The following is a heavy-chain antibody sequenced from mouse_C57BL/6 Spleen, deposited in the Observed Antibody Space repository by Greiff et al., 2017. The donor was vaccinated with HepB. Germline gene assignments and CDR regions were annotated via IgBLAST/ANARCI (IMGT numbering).Heavy chain of an antibody. CDR2: INPNNGGT. CDR1: GYTFTDYN. V-gene: IGHV1-18*01. J-gene: IGHJ4*01. Sequence: VQLQQSGPELVKPGASVKIPCKASGYTFTDYNMDWVKQSHGKSLEWIGDINPNNGGTIYNQKFKGKATLTVDKSSSTAYMERRSLTSEDTAVYYCARRRDSSGYVRAMDYWGQGTSVTVSS. D-gene: IGHD3-2*02. CDR3: ARRRDSSGYVRAMDY.